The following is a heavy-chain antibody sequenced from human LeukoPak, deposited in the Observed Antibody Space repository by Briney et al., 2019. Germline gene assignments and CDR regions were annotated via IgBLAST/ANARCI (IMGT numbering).Heavy chain of an antibody. CDR3: AREGPLTPTGDWFDS. D-gene: IGHD4-17*01. J-gene: IGHJ5*01. Sequence: SETLSLTCTVPGGSITSSSNYWGWIRQPPGKGLEWIGSIYYSGTTYYNPSLESRVTLSIDTSKSQFSLKVASVTAADTAVYFCAREGPLTPTGDWFDSWGQGTLVTVSS. V-gene: IGHV4-39*07. CDR2: IYYSGTT. CDR1: GGSITSSSNY.